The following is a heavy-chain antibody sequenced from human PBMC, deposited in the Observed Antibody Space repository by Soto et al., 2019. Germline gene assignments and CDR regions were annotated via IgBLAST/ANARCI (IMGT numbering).Heavy chain of an antibody. Sequence: QVQLQESGPGLVKPSQTLSLTCTVSGGSISSGNYYWSWIRQPPGKGLEWIGYIYYSGSTYYNLSLNSQVTISVDTSKNQFSLRLSSVTAADTAVYYCARGGNYGGADDAFDIWGQGTMVTVSS. J-gene: IGHJ3*02. V-gene: IGHV4-30-4*01. CDR3: ARGGNYGGADDAFDI. CDR1: GGSISSGNYY. CDR2: IYYSGST. D-gene: IGHD4-17*01.